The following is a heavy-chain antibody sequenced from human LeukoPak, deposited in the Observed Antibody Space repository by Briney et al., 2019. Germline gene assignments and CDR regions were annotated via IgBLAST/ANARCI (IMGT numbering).Heavy chain of an antibody. CDR1: GFTFSSYA. Sequence: GGSLRLSCAASGFTFSSYAMHWVRQAPGKGLEWVAVISYDGSNKYYADSVKGRFTISRDNSKNTLYLQMNSLRAEDTAVYYCAREAQVEWGQGTLVTVSS. CDR3: AREAQVE. V-gene: IGHV3-30-3*01. CDR2: ISYDGSNK. J-gene: IGHJ4*02.